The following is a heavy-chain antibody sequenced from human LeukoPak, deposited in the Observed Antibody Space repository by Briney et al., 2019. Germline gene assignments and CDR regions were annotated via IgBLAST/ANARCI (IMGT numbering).Heavy chain of an antibody. CDR1: GFTVSSKY. V-gene: IGHV3-23*01. D-gene: IGHD5-12*01. CDR2: ISGSGGST. J-gene: IGHJ6*02. Sequence: PGGSLRLSCAASGFTVSSKYMIWVRQAPGKGLEWVSAISGSGGSTYYADSVKGRFTISRDNSKNTLYLQMNSLRAEDTAVYYCAKVNGYEDYYYGMDVWGQGTTVTVSS. CDR3: AKVNGYEDYYYGMDV.